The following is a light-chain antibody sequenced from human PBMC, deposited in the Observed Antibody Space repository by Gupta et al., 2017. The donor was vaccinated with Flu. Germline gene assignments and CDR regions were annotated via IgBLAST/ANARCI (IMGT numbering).Light chain of an antibody. Sequence: QSVLTQPPSASGTPGQRVTISCSGSSSNVGKNTVNWYQQLPGTAPHLLIYTNDQRPSGVPDRFSGSKSGTSASLAISGLQSEDEADYYCATWDDSLNGLVFGGGTKLTVL. J-gene: IGLJ3*02. V-gene: IGLV1-44*01. CDR1: SSNVGKNT. CDR3: ATWDDSLNGLV. CDR2: TND.